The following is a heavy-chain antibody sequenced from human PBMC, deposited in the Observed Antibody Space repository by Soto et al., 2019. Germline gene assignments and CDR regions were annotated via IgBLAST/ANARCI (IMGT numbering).Heavy chain of an antibody. CDR3: AREAPHGYFDY. Sequence: QVQLQESGPGLVKPSETLSLTCTVSGGSISSYYWSWIRQPPGKGLEWIGYIYYSGSTNYNPSLKSRVTISVDTSKNQFSLKLSSVTAADTAVDYCAREAPHGYFDYWGQGTLVTVSS. J-gene: IGHJ4*02. V-gene: IGHV4-59*01. CDR2: IYYSGST. CDR1: GGSISSYY.